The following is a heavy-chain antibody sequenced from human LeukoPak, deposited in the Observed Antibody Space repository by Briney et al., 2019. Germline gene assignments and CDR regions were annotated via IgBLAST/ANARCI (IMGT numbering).Heavy chain of an antibody. V-gene: IGHV4-34*01. CDR2: INHSGST. J-gene: IGHJ4*02. D-gene: IGHD6-19*01. CDR3: ARGRYSSGWYSLGYFDY. CDR1: GGSFSGYY. Sequence: SETLSLTCAVYGGSFSGYYWSWIRQPPGKGLEWIGEINHSGSTNYNPSLKSRVTISVDTSKNQFSLKLSSVTAADTAVYYCARGRYSSGWYSLGYFDYWGQGTLVTVSS.